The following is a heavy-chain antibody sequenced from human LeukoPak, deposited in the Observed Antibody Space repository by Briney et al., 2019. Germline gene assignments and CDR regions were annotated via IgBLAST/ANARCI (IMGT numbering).Heavy chain of an antibody. CDR1: GLTFSNAW. Sequence: PGGSLRLSCAASGLTFSNAWMSWVRQAPGEGLEWVFRISRKTDCDTTAYVAPVKGRFTISRDDSKNTLCLQMNSLKTEDSGVYYCATDSSGLFYWGQGTLVTVSS. D-gene: IGHD3-16*01. J-gene: IGHJ4*02. CDR2: ISRKTDCDTT. CDR3: ATDSSGLFY. V-gene: IGHV3-15*01.